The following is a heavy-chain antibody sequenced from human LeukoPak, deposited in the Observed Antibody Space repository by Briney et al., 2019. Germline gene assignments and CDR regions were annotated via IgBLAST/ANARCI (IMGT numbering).Heavy chain of an antibody. Sequence: SETLSLTCTVSGGSISSYYWSWIRQPPGKGLEWIGYIYHSGSTTYNPSLKSRVTISVDTSKNQFSLKLSSVTAADTAVYYCASTPYSNHGMDVWGQGTTVTVSS. V-gene: IGHV4-59*08. CDR3: ASTPYSNHGMDV. J-gene: IGHJ6*02. CDR2: IYHSGST. CDR1: GGSISSYY. D-gene: IGHD6-13*01.